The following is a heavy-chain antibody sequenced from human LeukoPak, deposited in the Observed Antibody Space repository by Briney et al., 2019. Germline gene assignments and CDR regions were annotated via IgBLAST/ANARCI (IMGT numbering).Heavy chain of an antibody. CDR3: ARDRPDRLFDY. Sequence: GGSLRLSCAVSGFTLSSNYMSWVRQVPGKGLEWVSAIYSGGSTYYADSVKGRFTISRDNSKNTLYLQMNSLRAEDTAVYYCARDRPDRLFDYWGQGTLVTVSS. V-gene: IGHV3-66*01. CDR2: IYSGGST. J-gene: IGHJ4*02. CDR1: GFTLSSNY.